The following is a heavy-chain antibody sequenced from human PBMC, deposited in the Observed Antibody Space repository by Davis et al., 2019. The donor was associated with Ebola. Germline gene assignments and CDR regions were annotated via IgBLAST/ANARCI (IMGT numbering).Heavy chain of an antibody. CDR1: GASVTSYF. J-gene: IGHJ4*02. Sequence: SETLSLTCTVSGASVTSYFWSWLRQPPGKALEWIGYIFHTGSTNYSPSLNSRVSISVDTFKNQFSLNLTSVTAADTAIYYCARGGGIWSAHWGFWGQGTLVTVSS. D-gene: IGHD3-3*01. CDR2: IFHTGST. V-gene: IGHV4-59*02. CDR3: ARGGGIWSAHWGF.